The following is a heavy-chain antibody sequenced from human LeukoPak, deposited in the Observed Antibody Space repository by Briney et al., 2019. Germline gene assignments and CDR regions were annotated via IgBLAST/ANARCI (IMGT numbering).Heavy chain of an antibody. Sequence: PGWSLRLSCAASGFTFSSYWMSWVRQAPGKGLEWVANIKQDGSEKYYVGSVKGRFTISRDNAKNSLYLQMNSLRAEDTAVYYCAREDCSGGSCYFDYWGQGTLVTVSS. CDR1: GFTFSSYW. V-gene: IGHV3-7*03. J-gene: IGHJ4*02. CDR3: AREDCSGGSCYFDY. CDR2: IKQDGSEK. D-gene: IGHD2-15*01.